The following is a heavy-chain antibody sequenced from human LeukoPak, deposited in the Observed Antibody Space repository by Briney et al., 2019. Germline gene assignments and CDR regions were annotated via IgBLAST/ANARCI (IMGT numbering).Heavy chain of an antibody. CDR1: GFTFTSYS. V-gene: IGHV3-23*01. CDR3: SYGHDY. Sequence: GSLRLSCAASGFTFTSYSMNWVRQAPGKGLEWVSTISGGGGSTYYADSVKGRFTISRDNSKNTLYLQMNSLRAEDTAVYYCSYGHDYWGQGTLVTVSS. J-gene: IGHJ4*02. D-gene: IGHD5-18*01. CDR2: ISGGGGST.